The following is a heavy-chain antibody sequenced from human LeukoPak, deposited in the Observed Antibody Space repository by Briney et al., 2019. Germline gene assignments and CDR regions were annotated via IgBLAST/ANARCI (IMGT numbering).Heavy chain of an antibody. CDR2: ISSSSSYI. V-gene: IGHV3-21*01. Sequence: GGSLRLSCAASGFTFSSYSMSWVRQAPGKGLEWVSSISSSSSYIYYADSVKGRFTISRDNAKNSLYLQMNSLRAEDTAVYYCSRDPVEGYCSSTTCYGINWFDPWGQGTLVTVYS. CDR3: SRDPVEGYCSSTTCYGINWFDP. J-gene: IGHJ5*02. CDR1: GFTFSSYS. D-gene: IGHD2-2*01.